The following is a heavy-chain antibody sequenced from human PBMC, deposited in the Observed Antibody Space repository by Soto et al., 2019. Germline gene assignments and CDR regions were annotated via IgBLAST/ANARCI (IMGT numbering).Heavy chain of an antibody. CDR2: VSSTGNT. CDR3: ARGVPAAGTDWFDP. CDR1: GGSISNYY. J-gene: IGHJ5*02. V-gene: IGHV4-4*07. D-gene: IGHD6-13*01. Sequence: SETLSLTCTVSGGSISNYYWSWIRQPAEKRLKWIGRVSSTGNTYYNPSLKSRVTISVDTSRNQVSLNLTSVTAADTAVYYCARGVPAAGTDWFDPWGQGTLVTVSS.